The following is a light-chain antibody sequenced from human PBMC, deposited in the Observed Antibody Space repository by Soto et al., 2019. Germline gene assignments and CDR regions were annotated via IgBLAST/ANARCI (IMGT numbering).Light chain of an antibody. Sequence: EIVMTQSPATLSVSPGERATHSCRASQSVSSNLAWYQQKPGLAPSLLIYGASSRATDIPARFSGSGSGTEFTLTISGLQSEDFAVYYCQQYNEWPRTFGQGTKVDIK. CDR3: QQYNEWPRT. CDR2: GAS. CDR1: QSVSSN. J-gene: IGKJ1*01. V-gene: IGKV3-15*01.